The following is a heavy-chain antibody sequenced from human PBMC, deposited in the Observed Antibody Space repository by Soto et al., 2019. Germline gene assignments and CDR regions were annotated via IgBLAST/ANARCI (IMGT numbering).Heavy chain of an antibody. CDR1: GYSISSGYY. J-gene: IGHJ5*01. V-gene: IGHV4-38-2*01. CDR2: IYHSGST. Sequence: SETLSLTCAVSGYSISSGYYWGWIRQPPGKGLEWIGSIYHSGSTYYNPSLKSRVTISVDTSKNQFSLKLSSVTAADTAVYYCARTHYGDYENWFDPRGQGTTVTVSS. D-gene: IGHD4-17*01. CDR3: ARTHYGDYENWFDP.